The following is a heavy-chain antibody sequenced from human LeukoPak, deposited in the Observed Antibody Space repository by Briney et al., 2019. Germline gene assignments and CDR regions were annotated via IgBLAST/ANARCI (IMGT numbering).Heavy chain of an antibody. CDR1: GFTFSDSW. CDR2: IKPDGSAK. J-gene: IGHJ4*02. CDR3: ARDYNWGWDY. V-gene: IGHV3-7*04. Sequence: GGSLRLSCAASGFTFSDSWMSWVRQAPGKGLECVANIKPDGSAKNYVDSVKGRFTVSRDNAKRSLYLQMSSLRADDTALYYCARDYNWGWDYWGRGTLVTVSS. D-gene: IGHD7-27*01.